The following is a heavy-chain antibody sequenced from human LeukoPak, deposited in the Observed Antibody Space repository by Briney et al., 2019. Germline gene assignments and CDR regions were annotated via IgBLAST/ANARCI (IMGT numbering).Heavy chain of an antibody. CDR2: INWNGGST. J-gene: IGHJ4*02. CDR1: GFTFDDYG. CDR3: ARDHSMVRGVSHDY. V-gene: IGHV3-20*04. D-gene: IGHD3-10*01. Sequence: GGSLRLSCAASGFTFDDYGMSWVRQAPGKGLEWVSGINWNGGSTGYADSVKGRFTISRDNAKNSLYLQMNSLRAEDTALYYCARDHSMVRGVSHDYWGQGTLVTVSS.